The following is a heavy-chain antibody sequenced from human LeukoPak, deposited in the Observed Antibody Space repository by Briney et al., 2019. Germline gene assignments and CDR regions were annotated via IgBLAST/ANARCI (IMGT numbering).Heavy chain of an antibody. J-gene: IGHJ5*02. D-gene: IGHD2-8*02. CDR1: GGSISSSSYW. CDR2: IFYSGST. Sequence: SETLSLTCTVSGGSISSSSYWWGWIRQPPGKGLEWIGSIFYSGSTYYNPSLKSRVTISVDTSKNQFSLKRSSVIAADTAVYYCARRPPAGGTDWFDPWGQGALVTVPS. V-gene: IGHV4-39*01. CDR3: ARRPPAGGTDWFDP.